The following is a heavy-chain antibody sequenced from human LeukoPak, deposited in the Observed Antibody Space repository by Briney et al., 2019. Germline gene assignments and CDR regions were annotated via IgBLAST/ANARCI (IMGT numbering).Heavy chain of an antibody. CDR1: GYTFTGYY. Sequence: GASVKVSCKASGYTFTGYYMHWVRQAPGQGLEWMGWINPNSGGTNYAQKFQGRVTMTRDTSISTAYMELSRLRSDDTAVYYCARVWWYRRVVTAPGWFDPWGQGTLVTVSS. J-gene: IGHJ5*02. V-gene: IGHV1-2*02. CDR2: INPNSGGT. D-gene: IGHD2-21*02. CDR3: ARVWWYRRVVTAPGWFDP.